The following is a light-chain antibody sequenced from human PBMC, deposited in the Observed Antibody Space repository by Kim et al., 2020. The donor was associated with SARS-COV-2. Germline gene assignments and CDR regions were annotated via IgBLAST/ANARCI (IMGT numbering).Light chain of an antibody. V-gene: IGLV2-8*01. J-gene: IGLJ1*01. CDR1: RSEVGGYNY. CDR3: SSYAGSNNFSV. CDR2: EVN. Sequence: QPVSNSGIGTRSEVGGYNYVSWYQKHPGKAPKLIIYEVNKRPSGVPDRFSGSKSGNTASLTVSGLQAEDEAVYYCSSYAGSNNFSVFGTGTKVTVL.